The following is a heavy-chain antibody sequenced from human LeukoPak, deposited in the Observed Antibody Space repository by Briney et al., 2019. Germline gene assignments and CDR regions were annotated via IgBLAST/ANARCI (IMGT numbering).Heavy chain of an antibody. Sequence: SQTLSLTCTVSGGSISSGDYYWSWIRQPPGKGLEWIGYIYYSGSTYYNPSLESRVTISVDTSKNQFSLKLSSVTAADTAVYYCARGITMIDRAAFDIWGQGTMVTVSS. CDR3: ARGITMIDRAAFDI. V-gene: IGHV4-30-4*08. D-gene: IGHD3-22*01. J-gene: IGHJ3*02. CDR1: GGSISSGDYY. CDR2: IYYSGST.